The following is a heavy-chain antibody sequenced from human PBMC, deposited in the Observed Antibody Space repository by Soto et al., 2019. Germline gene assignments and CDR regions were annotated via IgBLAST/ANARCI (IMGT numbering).Heavy chain of an antibody. V-gene: IGHV3-21*01. CDR1: GFTFSSYS. Sequence: GGSLRLSCAASGFTFSSYSMNWVRQAPGKGLEWVSSISSSSSYIYYADSVKGRFTISRDNAKNSLYLQMNSLRAEDTAVYYCARVEANVVVPAAIRRRMVEYFDYWGQGTLVTVSS. J-gene: IGHJ4*02. D-gene: IGHD2-2*01. CDR2: ISSSSSYI. CDR3: ARVEANVVVPAAIRRRMVEYFDY.